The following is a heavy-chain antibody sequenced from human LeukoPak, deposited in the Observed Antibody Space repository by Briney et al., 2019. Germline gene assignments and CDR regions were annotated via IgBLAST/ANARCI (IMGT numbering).Heavy chain of an antibody. D-gene: IGHD3-10*01. J-gene: IGHJ5*02. CDR3: ARDSRRDYASGIPWFDP. CDR1: GGSISSSSYY. CDR2: IYYSGST. Sequence: SQTLSLTCTVSGGSISSSSYYWGWIRQPPGKGLEWIGSIYYSGSTYYNPSLKSRVTMTRDTSTSTVYMELSSLRSEDTAVYYCARDSRRDYASGIPWFDPWGQGTLVIVSS. V-gene: IGHV4-39*07.